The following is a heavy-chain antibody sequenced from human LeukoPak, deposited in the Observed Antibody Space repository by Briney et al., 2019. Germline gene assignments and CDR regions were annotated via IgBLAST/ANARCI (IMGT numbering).Heavy chain of an antibody. CDR3: ARGTRPITMVRNMIWVSGEYCQH. D-gene: IGHD3-10*01. V-gene: IGHV4-34*01. Sequence: PSETLSLTCAVYGGSFSGYYWSWIRHPPGKGLEWIAEINHSGSTNYNPSLKSRVTISVDTSKNQFSLKLSSVTAADTAVYYCARGTRPITMVRNMIWVSGEYCQHWGQGTLVTVSS. CDR1: GGSFSGYY. CDR2: INHSGST. J-gene: IGHJ1*01.